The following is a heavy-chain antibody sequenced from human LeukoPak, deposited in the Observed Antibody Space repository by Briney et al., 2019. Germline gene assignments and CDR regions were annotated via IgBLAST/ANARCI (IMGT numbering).Heavy chain of an antibody. D-gene: IGHD3-22*01. CDR3: ARDGDAGGRYYYDSSGYSPLFDY. J-gene: IGHJ4*02. Sequence: PGGSLRLSCAASGFTFSSYWMSWVRQAPGKGLEWVANIKQDGSEKYYVDSVKGRFTISRDNAKNSLYLQMNSLSAEDTAVYYCARDGDAGGRYYYDSSGYSPLFDYWGQGTLVTVSS. CDR2: IKQDGSEK. V-gene: IGHV3-7*05. CDR1: GFTFSSYW.